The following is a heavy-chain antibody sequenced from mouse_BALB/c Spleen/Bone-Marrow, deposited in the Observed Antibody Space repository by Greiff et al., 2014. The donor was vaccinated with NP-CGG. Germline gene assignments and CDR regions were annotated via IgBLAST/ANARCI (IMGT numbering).Heavy chain of an antibody. CDR2: ISDGGSYT. J-gene: IGHJ4*01. CDR1: GFTFSDYY. Sequence: VQLKESGGGLVKPGGSLKLSCAASGFTFSDYYMYWVRQTPEKRPEWVATISDGGSYTYYPDSVKGRFTISRDNAKNNLYLQMSSLKSEDTAMYYCAREMAMDYWGQGTSVTVSS. CDR3: AREMAMDY. V-gene: IGHV5-4*02.